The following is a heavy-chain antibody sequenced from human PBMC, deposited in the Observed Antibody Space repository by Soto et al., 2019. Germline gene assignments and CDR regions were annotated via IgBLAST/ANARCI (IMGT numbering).Heavy chain of an antibody. V-gene: IGHV1-69*13. J-gene: IGHJ4*02. CDR1: GGTFSSYA. D-gene: IGHD3-9*01. Sequence: SVKVSCKASGGTFSSYAISWVRQAPGQGLEWMGGIIPIFGTANYAQKFQGRVTITADESTSTAYMELRSLRSDDTAVYYCARESDDILTGLDYWGQGTLVTVSS. CDR3: ARESDDILTGLDY. CDR2: IIPIFGTA.